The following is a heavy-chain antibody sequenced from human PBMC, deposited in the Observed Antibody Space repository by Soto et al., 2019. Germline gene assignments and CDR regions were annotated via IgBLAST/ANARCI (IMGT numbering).Heavy chain of an antibody. CDR3: ARDVNEYSSSFDYYYYYYGMDV. CDR1: GYTFTSYG. V-gene: IGHV1-18*01. D-gene: IGHD6-6*01. Sequence: ASVKVSCKASGYTFTSYGISWVRQAPGQGLEWMGWISAYNGNTNYAQKLQGRVTMTTDTSTSTAYMELRSLRSDDTAVYYCARDVNEYSSSFDYYYYYYGMDVWGQGTTVTVSS. CDR2: ISAYNGNT. J-gene: IGHJ6*02.